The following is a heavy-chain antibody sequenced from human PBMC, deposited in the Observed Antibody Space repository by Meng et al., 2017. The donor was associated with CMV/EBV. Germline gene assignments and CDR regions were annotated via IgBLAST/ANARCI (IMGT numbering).Heavy chain of an antibody. V-gene: IGHV4-34*01. Sequence: VQLQEWGAGLLKPSETLSLTCAVYGGSFSGYYWSWIRQPPGKGLEWIGEINHSGSTNYNPSLKSRVTISVDTSKNQFSLKLSSVTAADTAVYYCARARSKYYYDSRRHAFDIWGQGTMVTVSS. CDR3: ARARSKYYYDSRRHAFDI. CDR2: INHSGST. D-gene: IGHD3-22*01. J-gene: IGHJ3*02. CDR1: GGSFSGYY.